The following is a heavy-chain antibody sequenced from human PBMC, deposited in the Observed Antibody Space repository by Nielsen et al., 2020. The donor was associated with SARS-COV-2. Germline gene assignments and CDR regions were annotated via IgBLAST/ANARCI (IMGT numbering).Heavy chain of an antibody. V-gene: IGHV3-30*03. CDR3: ARVDRYSSGFLDY. CDR2: ISYDGSNK. J-gene: IGHJ4*02. D-gene: IGHD3-22*01. Sequence: GESLKISCAASGFTLSSNGMHWVRQAPGKGLEWVAVISYDGSNKYYADSVKGRFTISRDNVENSLYLQMNSLRAEDTAVYYCARVDRYSSGFLDYWGQGTLVTVSS. CDR1: GFTLSSNG.